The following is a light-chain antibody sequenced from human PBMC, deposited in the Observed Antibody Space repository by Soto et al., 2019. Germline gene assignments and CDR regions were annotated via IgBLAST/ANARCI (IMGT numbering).Light chain of an antibody. CDR2: DAS. V-gene: IGKV1-16*02. Sequence: DIQMTQSPSSLSASVGDRVTITCRASQDISSFLAWFQQKPGKAPQSLIYDASSLRSGVPPKFSGTGSGTDFTLTITSLQPEDSATYYCQQYNTYPITFGQGTRLEIK. CDR1: QDISSF. J-gene: IGKJ5*01. CDR3: QQYNTYPIT.